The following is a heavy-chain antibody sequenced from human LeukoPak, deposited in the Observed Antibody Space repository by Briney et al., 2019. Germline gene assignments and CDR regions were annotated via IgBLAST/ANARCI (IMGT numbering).Heavy chain of an antibody. V-gene: IGHV5-51*01. CDR2: IYPGDSDL. CDR3: ARLLGYCSSTSCYHLYFQH. Sequence: GESLKISCKTSGYKFSDYWIGWVRQMPGKGLEWMGIIYPGDSDLRYSPSFQGQVTISADKSISTAYLHWSSLEASDTAMYYCARLLGYCSSTSCYHLYFQHWGQGTLVTVSS. CDR1: GYKFSDYW. D-gene: IGHD2-2*01. J-gene: IGHJ1*01.